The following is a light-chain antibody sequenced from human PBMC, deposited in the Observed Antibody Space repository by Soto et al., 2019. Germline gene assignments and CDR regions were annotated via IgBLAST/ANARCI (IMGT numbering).Light chain of an antibody. Sequence: QSALAQPPSASGSPGQSVTISCIGTASDIGRYNYVSWYQHHPGKAPKLIIYEVTKRPSGVPDRFSGSKSGNTASLTVSGLQADDEADYYCNSYVGGNNYVFGTGTKATVL. CDR2: EVT. J-gene: IGLJ1*01. V-gene: IGLV2-8*01. CDR3: NSYVGGNNYV. CDR1: ASDIGRYNY.